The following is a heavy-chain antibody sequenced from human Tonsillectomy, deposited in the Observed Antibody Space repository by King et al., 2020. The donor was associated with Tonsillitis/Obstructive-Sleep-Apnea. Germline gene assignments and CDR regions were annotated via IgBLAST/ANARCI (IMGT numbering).Heavy chain of an antibody. V-gene: IGHV4-59*01. Sequence: QLQESGPGLVKPSETLSLTCTVSGGSISSYYWSWIRQPPGKGLEWIGYIYYSGSTNYNPSLKSRVTISVDTSKNQFSLKLSSVTAADAAVYYCARGMRGDNDAFDIWGQGTMVTVSS. D-gene: IGHD3-16*01. CDR2: IYYSGST. CDR3: ARGMRGDNDAFDI. J-gene: IGHJ3*02. CDR1: GGSISSYY.